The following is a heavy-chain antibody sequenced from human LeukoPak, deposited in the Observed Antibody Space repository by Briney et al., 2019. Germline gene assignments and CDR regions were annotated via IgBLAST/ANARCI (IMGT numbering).Heavy chain of an antibody. CDR3: ARVPYSSGWYVFDP. CDR1: GGSFSGYY. CDR2: INHSGST. J-gene: IGHJ5*02. V-gene: IGHV4-34*01. Sequence: SETLSLTCAVYGGSFSGYYWSWIRQPPGKGLEWIGEINHSGSTNYNPSLKSRFTMSVDTSKNQFSLSLSSVTAADTAVYYCARVPYSSGWYVFDPWGQGTLVTVAS. D-gene: IGHD6-19*01.